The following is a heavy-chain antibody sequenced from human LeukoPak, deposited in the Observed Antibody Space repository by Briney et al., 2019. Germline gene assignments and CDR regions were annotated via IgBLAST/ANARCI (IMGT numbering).Heavy chain of an antibody. Sequence: GGSLRLSCAASGFTVSSNYMSWVRQAPGKGLEWVSVIYSGGSTYYADSVKGRFTISRDNSKNTLYLQMNSLRAEDTAVYYCARDAFRSDIVVVPAAIWGQGTLVTVSS. CDR1: GFTVSSNY. J-gene: IGHJ4*02. CDR2: IYSGGST. D-gene: IGHD2-2*01. V-gene: IGHV3-66*02. CDR3: ARDAFRSDIVVVPAAI.